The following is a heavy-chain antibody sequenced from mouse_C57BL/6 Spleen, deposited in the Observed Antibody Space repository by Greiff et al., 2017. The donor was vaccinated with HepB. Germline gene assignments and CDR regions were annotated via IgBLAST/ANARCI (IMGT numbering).Heavy chain of an antibody. D-gene: IGHD2-1*01. CDR3: ARHYGNYRYAMDY. CDR1: GYAFSSSW. J-gene: IGHJ4*01. V-gene: IGHV1-82*01. Sequence: VKLQQSGPELVKPGASVKISCKASGYAFSSSWMNWVKQRPGKGLEWIGRIYPGDGDTNYNGKFKGKATLTADKSSSTAYMQLSSLTSEDSAVYFCARHYGNYRYAMDYWGQGTSVTVSS. CDR2: IYPGDGDT.